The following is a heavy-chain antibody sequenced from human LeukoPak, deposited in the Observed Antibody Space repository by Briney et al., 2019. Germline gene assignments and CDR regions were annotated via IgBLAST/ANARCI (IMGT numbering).Heavy chain of an antibody. CDR2: IYHSGST. CDR3: ARAPRLVMVRGVIMTYYFDY. Sequence: PSETLSLTCAVSGYSISSGYYWGWIRQPPGKGLEWIGNIYHSGSTYYNPSLKSRVTISVDTSKNQFSLKLSSVTAADTAVYYCARAPRLVMVRGVIMTYYFDYWGQGTLVTVSS. J-gene: IGHJ4*02. V-gene: IGHV4-38-2*01. D-gene: IGHD3-10*01. CDR1: GYSISSGYY.